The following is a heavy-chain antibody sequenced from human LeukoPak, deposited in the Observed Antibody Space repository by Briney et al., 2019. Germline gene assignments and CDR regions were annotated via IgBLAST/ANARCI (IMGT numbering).Heavy chain of an antibody. Sequence: SETLSLTCTVSGGSLSSDYRSWVRQPPGKGLEWIGYIYYSGSTNYNPSLKSRVTISVDTSKNQFSLKLISVTAADTAVYYCARVTPYYYDSSGYSPGFDYWGQGTLVTVSS. CDR3: ARVTPYYYDSSGYSPGFDY. CDR2: IYYSGST. J-gene: IGHJ4*02. D-gene: IGHD3-22*01. V-gene: IGHV4-59*01. CDR1: GGSLSSDY.